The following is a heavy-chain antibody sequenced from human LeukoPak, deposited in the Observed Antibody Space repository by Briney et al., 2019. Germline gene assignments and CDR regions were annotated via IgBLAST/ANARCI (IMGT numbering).Heavy chain of an antibody. D-gene: IGHD3-10*01. CDR3: ARYDITMVRESSNAFDI. V-gene: IGHV4-39*01. J-gene: IGHJ3*02. Sequence: SETLSLTCTVSGGSISSSSYYWGWIRQPPGKGLEWIGGIYYSGSTYYNPSLKSRVTISVDTSKNQFSLKLSSVTAADTAVYYCARYDITMVRESSNAFDIWGQGTMVTVSS. CDR1: GGSISSSSYY. CDR2: IYYSGST.